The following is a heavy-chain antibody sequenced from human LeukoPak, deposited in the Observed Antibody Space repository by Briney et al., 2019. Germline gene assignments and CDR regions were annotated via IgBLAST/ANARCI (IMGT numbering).Heavy chain of an antibody. D-gene: IGHD1-26*01. V-gene: IGHV3-30*03. CDR3: ASDIVGATNYYGMDV. Sequence: VHLGGSLRLSCAASGFTFNYYGIHWVRQAPGKGLEWVAVISYDGRNKYYADSVKGRFTISRDNSKNTVYLQMNSLRAEDTAVYYCASDIVGATNYYGMDVWGQGTTVTVSS. CDR1: GFTFNYYG. J-gene: IGHJ6*02. CDR2: ISYDGRNK.